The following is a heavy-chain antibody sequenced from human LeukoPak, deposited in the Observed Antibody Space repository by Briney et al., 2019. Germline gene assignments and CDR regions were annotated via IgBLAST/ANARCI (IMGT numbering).Heavy chain of an antibody. Sequence: SETLSLTCTVSGGSINSYYWSWIRQPPGKGLEWIGSMYYTGSTDYIPSLKSRVTISVDASKNHFSLRLRSVTAADTAVYYCARSRHAAGTRNWRFDLWGQGTLVTVSS. D-gene: IGHD1-7*01. V-gene: IGHV4-59*12. CDR3: ARSRHAAGTRNWRFDL. CDR2: MYYTGST. CDR1: GGSINSYY. J-gene: IGHJ5*02.